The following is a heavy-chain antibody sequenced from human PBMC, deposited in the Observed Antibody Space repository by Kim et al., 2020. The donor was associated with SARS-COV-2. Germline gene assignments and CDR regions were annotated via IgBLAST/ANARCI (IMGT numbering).Heavy chain of an antibody. CDR1: GYTFTSYD. J-gene: IGHJ6*02. V-gene: IGHV1-8*01. D-gene: IGHD3-10*01. Sequence: ASVKVSCKASGYTFTSYDINWVRQATGQGLEWMGWMNPNSGNTGYAQKFQGRVTMTRNTSICTAYMELSSLRSEDTAVYYCARVVQGVILYYYYGMDVWGQGTTVTVSS. CDR3: ARVVQGVILYYYYGMDV. CDR2: MNPNSGNT.